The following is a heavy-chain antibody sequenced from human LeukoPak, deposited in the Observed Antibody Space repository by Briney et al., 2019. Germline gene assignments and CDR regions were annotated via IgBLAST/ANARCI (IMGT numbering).Heavy chain of an antibody. CDR1: GYSFTNYW. CDR2: IDPSDSYT. CDR3: ARRTGFLFGMDV. J-gene: IGHJ6*02. V-gene: IGHV5-10-1*01. D-gene: IGHD6-19*01. Sequence: PGESLKISCKGSGYSFTNYWITWVRQMPGKGLEWMGKIDPSDSYTNYRPSFQGHVTISADKSISTAYLQWSSLTASDTAMYYCARRTGFLFGMDVWGQGTPVTVSS.